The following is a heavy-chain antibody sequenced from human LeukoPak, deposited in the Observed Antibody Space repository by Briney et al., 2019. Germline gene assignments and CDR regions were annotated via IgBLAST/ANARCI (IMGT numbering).Heavy chain of an antibody. V-gene: IGHV3-23*01. Sequence: QAGGSLRLSCAASGFTFSSYAMSWVRQAPGKGLEWASAISGSGGSTYYADSVKGRFTISRDNSKNTLYLQMNSLRAEDTAVYYCAKDREPIGDRGRSSWYRIGGSFDPWGQGTLVTVSS. J-gene: IGHJ5*02. CDR1: GFTFSSYA. CDR3: AKDREPIGDRGRSSWYRIGGSFDP. D-gene: IGHD6-13*01. CDR2: ISGSGGST.